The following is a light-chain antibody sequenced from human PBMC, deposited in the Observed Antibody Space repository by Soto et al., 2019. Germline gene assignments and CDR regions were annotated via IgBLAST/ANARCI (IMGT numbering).Light chain of an antibody. CDR3: QQYGSSPPT. Sequence: EIVLTLSPGTLSLSPGERDTLSCRASQSVSSSYLAWYQQKPGQAPRLLIYGASSRATGIPDRFSGSGSGTDFTLTISRLEPEDFAVYYCQQYGSSPPTFGQGTKVDNK. V-gene: IGKV3-20*01. CDR1: QSVSSSY. J-gene: IGKJ1*01. CDR2: GAS.